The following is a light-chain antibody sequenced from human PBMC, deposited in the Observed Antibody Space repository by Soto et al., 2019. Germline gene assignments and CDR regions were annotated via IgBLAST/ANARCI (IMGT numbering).Light chain of an antibody. CDR2: EVF. V-gene: IGLV2-8*01. CDR3: SSYAGRETGV. Sequence: PALTQPPSASGSPEQSVTISCTGTSNDIGAYNYVSWYQQHPGKAPKLLIYEVFRRPSGVPDRFSGSRSGNTASLTVSDLQPEDEADYYCSSYAGRETGVFGTGTKVTVL. CDR1: SNDIGAYNY. J-gene: IGLJ1*01.